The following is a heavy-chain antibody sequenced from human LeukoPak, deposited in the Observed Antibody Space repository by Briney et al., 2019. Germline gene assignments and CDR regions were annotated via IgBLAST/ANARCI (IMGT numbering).Heavy chain of an antibody. V-gene: IGHV3-15*01. CDR3: TTDRYYDNSELQFQH. D-gene: IGHD3-22*01. Sequence: GGSLRLSCAASGFTLNNAWMSWVRRAPGKGLEWLGRIKRETDGGTIDYAAPVKGRFTISRDDSRNTLYLQMDSLKIEDTAVYYCTTDRYYDNSELQFQHWGQGTLVTVSS. CDR1: GFTLNNAW. J-gene: IGHJ1*01. CDR2: IKRETDGGTI.